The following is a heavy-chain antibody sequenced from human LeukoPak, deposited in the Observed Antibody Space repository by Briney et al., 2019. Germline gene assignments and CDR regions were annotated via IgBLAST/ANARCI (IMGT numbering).Heavy chain of an antibody. CDR2: ISGSGGST. CDR3: ASLSLGHY. Sequence: GGSLRLSCAASGFTFSSYAMSWVRQAPGKGPEWVSAISGSGGSTYYADSVKGRFTISRDTSKNTLSLQMNSLRAEDTAVYYCASLSLGHYWGQGTLVTVSS. V-gene: IGHV3-23*01. D-gene: IGHD6-6*01. J-gene: IGHJ4*02. CDR1: GFTFSSYA.